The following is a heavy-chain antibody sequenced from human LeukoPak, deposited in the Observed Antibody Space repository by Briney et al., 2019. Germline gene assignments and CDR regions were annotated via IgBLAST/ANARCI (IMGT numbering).Heavy chain of an antibody. D-gene: IGHD6-6*01. CDR1: GGSISSSSYY. CDR2: IYYSGST. V-gene: IGHV4-39*01. CDR3: ASPLVSGSIDY. J-gene: IGHJ4*02. Sequence: SETLSLTCTVSGGSISSSSYYWGWIRQPPGKGLEWIGCIYYSGSTYYNPSLKSRVTISVDTSKNQFSLKLSSVTAADTAVYYCASPLVSGSIDYWGQGTLVTVSS.